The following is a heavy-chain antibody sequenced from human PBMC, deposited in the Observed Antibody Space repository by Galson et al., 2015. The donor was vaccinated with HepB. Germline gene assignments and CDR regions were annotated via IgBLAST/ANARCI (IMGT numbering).Heavy chain of an antibody. D-gene: IGHD4-17*01. CDR1: GFTFSSYA. CDR3: ARKAYGDSLDY. J-gene: IGHJ4*02. V-gene: IGHV3-23*01. Sequence: SLRLSCAASGFTFSSYAMSWVRQAPGKGLEWVSGISGSGGITYYADSVKDRFTISRDNSKHTLYLQTNSLRAEDTALYYCARKAYGDSLDYWGQGTLVTGPS. CDR2: ISGSGGIT.